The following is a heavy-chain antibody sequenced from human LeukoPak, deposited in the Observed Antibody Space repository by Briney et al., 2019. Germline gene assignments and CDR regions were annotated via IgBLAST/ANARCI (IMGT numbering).Heavy chain of an antibody. CDR2: IYHSGST. J-gene: IGHJ6*02. Sequence: KTSETLSLTCTVSGGSISSSNWWSWVRQPPGKGLEWIGEIYHSGSTNYNPSLKSRVTISVDKSKNHFSLKLSSVTAADTAVYYCARDRRYSSSWYSYYYYGMDVWGQGTTVTVSS. D-gene: IGHD6-13*01. CDR3: ARDRRYSSSWYSYYYYGMDV. CDR1: GGSISSSNW. V-gene: IGHV4-4*02.